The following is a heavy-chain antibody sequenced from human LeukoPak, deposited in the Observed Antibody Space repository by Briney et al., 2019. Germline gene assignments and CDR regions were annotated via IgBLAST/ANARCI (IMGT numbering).Heavy chain of an antibody. CDR3: AKSFQSGYSYGYYYYYGMDA. CDR2: ISGSGGST. Sequence: PGGSLRLSCAASGFTFSSYAMSWVRQAPGKGLEWVSAISGSGGSTYYADSVKGRFTISRDNSKNTLYLQMNSLRAEDTAVYYCAKSFQSGYSYGYYYYYGMDAWGQGTTVTVSS. CDR1: GFTFSSYA. D-gene: IGHD5-18*01. V-gene: IGHV3-23*01. J-gene: IGHJ6*02.